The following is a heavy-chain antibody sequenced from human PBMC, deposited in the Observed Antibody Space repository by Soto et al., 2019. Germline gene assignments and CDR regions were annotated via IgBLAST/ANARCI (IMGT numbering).Heavy chain of an antibody. V-gene: IGHV4-34*01. CDR2: INHSGST. Sequence: PSETLSLTCAVYGGSLSGYYWSWIRQPPGKGLEWIGEINHSGSTNYNPSLKSRVTISVDTSKNQFSLKLSSVTAADTAVYYCARGQARYCSGGSCYGYRLSYYYCGMDVWGQGTTVTVSS. D-gene: IGHD2-15*01. CDR1: GGSLSGYY. J-gene: IGHJ6*02. CDR3: ARGQARYCSGGSCYGYRLSYYYCGMDV.